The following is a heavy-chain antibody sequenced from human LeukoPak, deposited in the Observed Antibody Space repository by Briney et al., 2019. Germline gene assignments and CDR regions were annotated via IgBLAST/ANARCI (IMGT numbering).Heavy chain of an antibody. J-gene: IGHJ4*02. V-gene: IGHV1-8*01. D-gene: IGHD3-10*01. CDR3: AVMVRGVHQAFDY. CDR2: MNPNSGNT. CDR1: GYTFTSYD. Sequence: ASVKVSCKASGYTFTSYDINWVRQATGQGLEWMGWMNPNSGNTGHAQKFQGRVTMARNTSISTAYMELSSLRSEDTAVYYCAVMVRGVHQAFDYWGQGTLVTVSS.